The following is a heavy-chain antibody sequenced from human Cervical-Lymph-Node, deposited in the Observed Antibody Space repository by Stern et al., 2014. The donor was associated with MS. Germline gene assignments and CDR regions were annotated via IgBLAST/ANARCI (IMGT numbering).Heavy chain of an antibody. CDR2: ISSSGTTI. V-gene: IGHV3-11*01. CDR1: GFNFSDYY. Sequence: QVQLVESGGALVKPGGSLRLSCAVSGFNFSDYYMTWIRQAPGKGLEWVSYISSSGTTIFYADSVKGRFIISRDNAKKSLYLQMNNLRAEDAAVYYCVKGGRWLQSAALDSWGQGTLVTVSS. J-gene: IGHJ4*02. CDR3: VKGGRWLQSAALDS. D-gene: IGHD5-24*01.